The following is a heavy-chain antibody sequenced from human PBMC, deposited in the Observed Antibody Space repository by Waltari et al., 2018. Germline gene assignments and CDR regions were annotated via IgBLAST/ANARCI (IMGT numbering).Heavy chain of an antibody. CDR2: INPSGGST. D-gene: IGHD2-15*01. Sequence: QVQLVQSGAEVKKPGASVKVSCKASGYTFTSYYMHWVRQAPGQGLEWMGIINPSGGSTSYAQKFQGRVTMTRDTSTSTVYMELSSLRSEDTAVYYCAREHCSGGSCYGGFDYWGQGTLVTVSS. J-gene: IGHJ4*02. CDR1: GYTFTSYY. V-gene: IGHV1-46*01. CDR3: AREHCSGGSCYGGFDY.